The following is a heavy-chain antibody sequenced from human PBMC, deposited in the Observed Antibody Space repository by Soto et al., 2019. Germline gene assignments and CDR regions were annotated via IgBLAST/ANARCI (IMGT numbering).Heavy chain of an antibody. Sequence: GGSLRLSCAASGFTFDDYAMHWVRQAPGKGLEWVSGISWNSGSIGYADSVKGRFTISRDNAKNSLYLQMNSLRAEDTALYYCAKGGPRIAAAGWAYYFDYWGQGTLVTVSS. V-gene: IGHV3-9*01. J-gene: IGHJ4*02. D-gene: IGHD6-13*01. CDR2: ISWNSGSI. CDR1: GFTFDDYA. CDR3: AKGGPRIAAAGWAYYFDY.